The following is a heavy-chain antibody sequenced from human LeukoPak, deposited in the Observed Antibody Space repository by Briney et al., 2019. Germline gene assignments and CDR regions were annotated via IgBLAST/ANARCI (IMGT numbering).Heavy chain of an antibody. D-gene: IGHD6-19*01. CDR2: MNSDGSTT. CDR3: ARGSNGWHGIDY. CDR1: GFTFSDYW. V-gene: IGHV3-74*01. J-gene: IGHJ4*02. Sequence: PGGSLRLSCAASGFTFSDYWMHWVRQAPGKGLVWVSRMNSDGSTTTYADSVQGRFTISRDNAKNTLYLQMNSLRVEDTAVYYCARGSNGWHGIDYWGQGTLVTVSS.